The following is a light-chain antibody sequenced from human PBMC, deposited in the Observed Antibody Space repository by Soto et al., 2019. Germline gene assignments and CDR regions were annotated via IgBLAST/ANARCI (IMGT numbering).Light chain of an antibody. V-gene: IGKV3-15*01. J-gene: IGKJ1*01. CDR1: QSVSSN. Sequence: EIVMTQSPATLSVSPGERATLSCMASQSVSSNLAWYQQKPGQAPRLLIYGASTRATGIPVRFSGSGSGTDFNFTIGRLEPEDFAMYYCQQYSDSPPTFGQGTKVDI. CDR3: QQYSDSPPT. CDR2: GAS.